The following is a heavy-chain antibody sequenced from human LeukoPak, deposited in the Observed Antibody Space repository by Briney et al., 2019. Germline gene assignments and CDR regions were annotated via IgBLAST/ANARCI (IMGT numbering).Heavy chain of an antibody. Sequence: GGSLRLSCAASGFTFSSFGLHWVRQAPGKGLECVAIISYDGSNKYYADSVKGRFTISRDNSKNTLYLQMNSLRAEDTAVYYCAKKRRDHYGDPLGLDYWGQGTLVTVSS. CDR3: AKKRRDHYGDPLGLDY. CDR1: GFTFSSFG. V-gene: IGHV3-30*18. D-gene: IGHD4-17*01. CDR2: ISYDGSNK. J-gene: IGHJ4*02.